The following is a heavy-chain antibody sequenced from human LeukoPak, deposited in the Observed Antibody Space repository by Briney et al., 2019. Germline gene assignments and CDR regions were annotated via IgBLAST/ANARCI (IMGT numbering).Heavy chain of an antibody. CDR1: GGSISSGDYY. CDR3: ARRGTPVSDFDY. Sequence: SQTLSLTCTVSGGSISSGDYYWSWIRQSPGKGLEWIGNVYYSGTTYCNPSLKSRVTISVDTSKNQFSLRMSSVTAADTAVYYCARRGTPVSDFDYWGQGTLVTVSS. CDR2: VYYSGTT. J-gene: IGHJ4*02. D-gene: IGHD4-17*01. V-gene: IGHV4-30-4*01.